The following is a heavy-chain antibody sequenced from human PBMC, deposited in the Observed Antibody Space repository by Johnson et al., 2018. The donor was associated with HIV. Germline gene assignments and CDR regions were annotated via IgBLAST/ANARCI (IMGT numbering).Heavy chain of an antibody. CDR2: ISYDGSNK. CDR1: GFTFSSYG. CDR3: AREPPVEMATHDAFDI. J-gene: IGHJ3*02. Sequence: QVQLVESGGGVVQPGRSLRLSCAASGFTFSSYGMHWVRQAPGKGLEWVAAISYDGSNKYYADSVKGRFTISRENSKHTLYLQMNSLRAEDTAVYYCAREPPVEMATHDAFDILGQWTMVTVSS. V-gene: IGHV3-30*19. D-gene: IGHD5-24*01.